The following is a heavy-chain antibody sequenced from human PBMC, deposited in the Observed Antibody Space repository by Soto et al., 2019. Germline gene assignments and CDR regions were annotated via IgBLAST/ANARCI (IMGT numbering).Heavy chain of an antibody. CDR2: IYYSGST. Sequence: PSETLSLTCTVSGGSISSSSYYWGWIRQPPGKGLEWIGSIYYSGSTYYNPSLKSRVTISVDTSKNQFSLKLSSVTAADTAVYYCARTMVRGVIISLDIYYYYYGMDVWGQGTTVTVSS. CDR3: ARTMVRGVIISLDIYYYYYGMDV. J-gene: IGHJ6*02. V-gene: IGHV4-39*01. CDR1: GGSISSSSYY. D-gene: IGHD3-10*01.